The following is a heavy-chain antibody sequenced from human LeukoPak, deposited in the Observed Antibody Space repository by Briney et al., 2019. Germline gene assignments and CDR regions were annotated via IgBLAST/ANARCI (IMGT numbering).Heavy chain of an antibody. CDR1: GGSISSDSYY. Sequence: PSETLSLTCTVSGGSISSDSYYWSWIRQPAGKGLEWIGRIYSSGSTNYNPSLKSRVTISVDTSKNQLSLKLSSVTAADTAVYYCARDGGGPRILYFPFFVWGQGTLVTVSS. D-gene: IGHD2-15*01. V-gene: IGHV4-61*02. J-gene: IGHJ4*02. CDR2: IYSSGST. CDR3: ARDGGGPRILYFPFFV.